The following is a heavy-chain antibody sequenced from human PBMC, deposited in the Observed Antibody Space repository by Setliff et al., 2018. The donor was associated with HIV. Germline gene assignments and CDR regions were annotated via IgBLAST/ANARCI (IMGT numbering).Heavy chain of an antibody. D-gene: IGHD6-19*01. CDR3: ARVPYRSAWFSGGHDAFDV. V-gene: IGHV1-18*01. Sequence: ASVKVSCKASGFPFSSYGISWVRQAPGQGLEWMGWISAYNGKTEYAQNFQGRVTMTTDISTRTVYMELRSLRHDDTAEYFCARVPYRSAWFSGGHDAFDVWGQGTMVTVSS. CDR1: GFPFSSYG. J-gene: IGHJ3*01. CDR2: ISAYNGKT.